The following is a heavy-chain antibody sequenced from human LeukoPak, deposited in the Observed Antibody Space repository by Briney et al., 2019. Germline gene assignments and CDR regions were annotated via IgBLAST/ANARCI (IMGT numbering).Heavy chain of an antibody. J-gene: IGHJ4*02. CDR1: GLTFNTYA. V-gene: IGHV3-30-3*01. CDR3: AREEWYYFDY. Sequence: PGGSLRLECEASGLTFNTYAIHWVRQAPGEGLVWVAVISYDGSNKYYEDSVKGRFTISRDNSKNTLYLQMNSLRAEDMAVYYCAREEWYYFDYWGQGTLVTVSS. CDR2: ISYDGSNK. D-gene: IGHD3-3*01.